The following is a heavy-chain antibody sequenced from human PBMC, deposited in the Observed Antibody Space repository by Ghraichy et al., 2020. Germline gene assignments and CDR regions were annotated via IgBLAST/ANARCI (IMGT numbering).Heavy chain of an antibody. CDR1: GFTFSSYN. Sequence: GGSLRLSCVGSGFTFSSYNMNWVRQSPGKGLEWVSYITSSNRSIFYADSVKGRFTISRDNAQNSVYLQMNSLRDGDTAVYYCARASTVVRFYYYDGMDVWGQGTTVTVSS. V-gene: IGHV3-48*02. D-gene: IGHD4-23*01. J-gene: IGHJ6*02. CDR2: ITSSNRSI. CDR3: ARASTVVRFYYYDGMDV.